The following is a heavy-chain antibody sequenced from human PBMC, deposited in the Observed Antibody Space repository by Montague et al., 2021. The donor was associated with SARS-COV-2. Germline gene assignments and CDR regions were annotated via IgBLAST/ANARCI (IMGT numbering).Heavy chain of an antibody. D-gene: IGHD3-22*01. V-gene: IGHV4-39*07. J-gene: IGHJ6*02. CDR2: MYYSGNT. CDR3: ARGRWGTVLGVIDYYYGMDV. Sequence: SETLSLTCTVSISSSRYYWDWIRQPPGKGLEWIGSMYYSGNTYYNPSLKSRVTISVDTSKNQFSLKLISVTAADTAVYYSARGRWGTVLGVIDYYYGMDVWGQGTRVTVSS. CDR1: ISSSRYY.